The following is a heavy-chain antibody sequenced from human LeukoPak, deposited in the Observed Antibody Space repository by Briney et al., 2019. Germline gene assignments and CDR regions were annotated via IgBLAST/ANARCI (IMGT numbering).Heavy chain of an antibody. CDR1: GGSFSGYY. CDR3: ARDSAVVGTEGIYFDY. Sequence: SETLSLTCAVYGGSFSGYYWSWIRQPPGKGLEWIGEINHSGSTHYNPSLKSRVTISVDQSKNQFSLKLTSVTAADTAVYYCARDSAVVGTEGIYFDYWGQGTLVTVSS. CDR2: INHSGST. D-gene: IGHD6-13*01. V-gene: IGHV4-34*01. J-gene: IGHJ4*02.